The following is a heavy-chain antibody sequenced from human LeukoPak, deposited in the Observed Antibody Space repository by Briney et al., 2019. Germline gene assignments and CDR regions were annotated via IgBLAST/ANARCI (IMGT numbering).Heavy chain of an antibody. D-gene: IGHD3-22*01. CDR1: GDSVSSGNYY. CDR2: MSPSGTT. V-gene: IGHV4-61*01. Sequence: PSGTLSLTCTVSGDSVSSGNYYLRWIRQPPGKGLDWITYMSPSGTTKYNPSLKSRVTTSVDTSRTQFSLRLSSVTAADTAVYYCARGQDDRSGTFDYWGQGILVTVSS. J-gene: IGHJ4*02. CDR3: ARGQDDRSGTFDY.